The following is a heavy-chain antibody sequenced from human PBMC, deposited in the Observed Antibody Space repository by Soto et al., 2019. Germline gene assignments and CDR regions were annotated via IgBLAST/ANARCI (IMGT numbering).Heavy chain of an antibody. CDR2: IIPILGIA. Sequence: ASVKVSCKASGGTFSSYTISWVRQAPGQGLEWMGRIIPILGIANYAQKFQGRVTITADKSTSTAYMELGSLRSEDTAVYYCAFRKGGFGEPLNWFDPWGQGTLVTVSS. V-gene: IGHV1-69*02. D-gene: IGHD3-10*01. J-gene: IGHJ5*02. CDR1: GGTFSSYT. CDR3: AFRKGGFGEPLNWFDP.